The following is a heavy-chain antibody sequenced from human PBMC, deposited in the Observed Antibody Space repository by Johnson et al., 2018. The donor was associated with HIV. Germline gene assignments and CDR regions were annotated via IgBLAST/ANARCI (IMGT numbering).Heavy chain of an antibody. V-gene: IGHV3-23*04. Sequence: VQLVESGGGLVQPGGSLRLSCAASGFTFSSYAMSWVRQAPGKGLEWVSTISGSGGSTYYADSEKGRFTISRDNSKNTLYLQMNRLRAEDTAVYYCAKVGSGYSSSSWGQGTMVTVSS. CDR2: ISGSGGST. D-gene: IGHD6-13*01. J-gene: IGHJ3*01. CDR1: GFTFSSYA. CDR3: AKVGSGYSSSS.